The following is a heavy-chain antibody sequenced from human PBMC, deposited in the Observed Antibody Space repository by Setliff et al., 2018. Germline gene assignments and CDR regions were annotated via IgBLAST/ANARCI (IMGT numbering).Heavy chain of an antibody. CDR2: IKKKDERYGT. V-gene: IGHV3-72*01. D-gene: IGHD3-10*01. CDR1: GFTFNDHY. CDR3: ARDKRTMGADY. J-gene: IGHJ4*02. Sequence: GGSLRLSCSASGFTFNDHYMDWVRQAPGKGLEWVARIKKKDERYGTEYAASVTGRFTISRDNSKNIAYLQMNSLKNGDTAVYYCARDKRTMGADYWGQGTLVTVSS.